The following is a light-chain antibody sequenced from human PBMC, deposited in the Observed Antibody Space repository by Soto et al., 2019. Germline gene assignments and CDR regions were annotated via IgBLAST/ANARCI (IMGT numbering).Light chain of an antibody. V-gene: IGKV3-15*01. CDR3: QQYNNWQWT. CDR1: QSVSSN. Sequence: EIVMTQSPATLSVSPGERATLSCRASQSVSSNLAWYQQKPGQAPRLLIYGASARATGFPARFSASGSGTEFTLTISSLQYEDFAVYYCQQYNNWQWTLGQGTKADIK. CDR2: GAS. J-gene: IGKJ1*01.